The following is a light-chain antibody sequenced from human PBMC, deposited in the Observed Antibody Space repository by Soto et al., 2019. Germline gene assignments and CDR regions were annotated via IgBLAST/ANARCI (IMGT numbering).Light chain of an antibody. J-gene: IGKJ5*01. V-gene: IGKV3-11*01. CDR2: DAS. CDR3: QQRNNWPWT. Sequence: DNVLTQSPDTLSLSPGERATLSCRASQSVSTYLAWYQQKPGQGPRLLIYDASNRATGIPARFSGSGSGTDFTLTISSLEPEDYAIYYCQQRNNWPWTFGQGTRLEIK. CDR1: QSVSTY.